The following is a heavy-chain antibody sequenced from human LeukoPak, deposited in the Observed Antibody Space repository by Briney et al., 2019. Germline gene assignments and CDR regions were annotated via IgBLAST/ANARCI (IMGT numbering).Heavy chain of an antibody. V-gene: IGHV3-30*03. D-gene: IGHD6-13*01. CDR2: ISYDGSSK. J-gene: IGHJ4*02. Sequence: GGSLRLSCAASGFTFSSFGLHWVRQAPGKGLEWVAVISYDGSSKYYADSVKGRFTISRDNSKNTLYLQMNSLRAEDTAVYYCASPAVYSSSWYYFDYWGQGTLVAVSS. CDR3: ASPAVYSSSWYYFDY. CDR1: GFTFSSFG.